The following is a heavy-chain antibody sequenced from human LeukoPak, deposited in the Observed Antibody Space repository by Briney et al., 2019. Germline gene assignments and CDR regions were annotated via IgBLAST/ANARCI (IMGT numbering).Heavy chain of an antibody. Sequence: GGSLRLSCAVSRFTLSNQGMSWVRQAPGKALECVSTISANGGSTYYADSVKGRFTISRDNSNNMVYLQMDSLRAEDTATYYCSNLNCYGDYWGQGTLVTISS. J-gene: IGHJ4*02. CDR3: SNLNCYGDY. D-gene: IGHD2-2*01. V-gene: IGHV3-23*01. CDR2: ISANGGST. CDR1: RFTLSNQG.